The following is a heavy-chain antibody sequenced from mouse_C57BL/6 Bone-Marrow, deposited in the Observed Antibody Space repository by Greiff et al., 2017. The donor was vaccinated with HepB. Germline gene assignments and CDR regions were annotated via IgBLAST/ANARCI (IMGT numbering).Heavy chain of an antibody. CDR2: ISSGGDYI. D-gene: IGHD1-1*01. J-gene: IGHJ3*01. CDR3: TRVAYGSSYEGWFAY. V-gene: IGHV5-9-1*02. CDR1: GFTFSSYA. Sequence: EVQVVESGEGLVKPGGSLKLSCAASGFTFSSYAMSWVRQTPEKRLEWVAYISSGGDYIYYADTVKGRFTISRDNARNTLYLQMSSLKSEDTAMYYCTRVAYGSSYEGWFAYWGQGTLVTVSA.